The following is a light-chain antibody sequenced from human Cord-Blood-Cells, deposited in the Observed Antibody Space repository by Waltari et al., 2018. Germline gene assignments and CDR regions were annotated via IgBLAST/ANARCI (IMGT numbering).Light chain of an antibody. V-gene: IGKV1-39*01. J-gene: IGKJ5*01. CDR1: QSISSY. CDR3: QQSYSTPIT. Sequence: DIQMTQSPSSLSASVGDRVTITCRASQSISSYLNWYQQKPGKSPKLLIYAASSLQSGIPSMFIGNGSGTNFTLTISSLQPEDFTTYYCQQSYSTPITFGQGTRLEIK. CDR2: AAS.